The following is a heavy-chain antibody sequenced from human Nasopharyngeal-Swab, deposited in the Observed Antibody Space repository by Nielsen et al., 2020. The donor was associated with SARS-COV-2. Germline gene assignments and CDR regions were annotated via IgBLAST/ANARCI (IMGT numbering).Heavy chain of an antibody. Sequence: GESLKISCAASGFTFSSYAISWVRQAPGKGLEWVSVISGSDHTTYYADSVKGRFTISRDNSKNTVNLQMNSLRVEDTAIYYCARDGAAVAGTTSYYYYGMDVWGQGTTVTVSS. CDR3: ARDGAAVAGTTSYYYYGMDV. J-gene: IGHJ6*02. D-gene: IGHD6-19*01. V-gene: IGHV3-23*01. CDR2: ISGSDHTT. CDR1: GFTFSSYA.